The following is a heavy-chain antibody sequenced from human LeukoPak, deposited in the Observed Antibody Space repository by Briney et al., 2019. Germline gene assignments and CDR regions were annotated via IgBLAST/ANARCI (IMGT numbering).Heavy chain of an antibody. Sequence: ASVKVSCKASGYSFSGHYIHWVRQAPGQGLEWMGWINPNITTTNFAQKFQGRVTMTRDTSISTAYMDLTWLTSDDTAVYYCARGGTICSGSDSYLNWLDSGGQGTLVTVSS. D-gene: IGHD2-21*02. CDR2: INPNITTT. J-gene: IGHJ5*01. CDR1: GYSFSGHY. V-gene: IGHV1-2*02. CDR3: ARGGTICSGSDSYLNWLDS.